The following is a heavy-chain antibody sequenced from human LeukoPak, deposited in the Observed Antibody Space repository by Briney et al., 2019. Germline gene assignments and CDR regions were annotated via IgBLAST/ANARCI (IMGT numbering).Heavy chain of an antibody. CDR3: ARDRCSGGSCYPKPKQTPDAFDI. D-gene: IGHD2-15*01. V-gene: IGHV1-69*05. J-gene: IGHJ3*02. CDR1: GGTFSSYA. Sequence: PVKVSCKASGGTFSSYAISWVRQAPGQGLEWMGRIIPIFGTANYAQKFQGRVTITTDESTSTAYMELSSLRSEDTAVYYCARDRCSGGSCYPKPKQTPDAFDIWGQGTMVTVSS. CDR2: IIPIFGTA.